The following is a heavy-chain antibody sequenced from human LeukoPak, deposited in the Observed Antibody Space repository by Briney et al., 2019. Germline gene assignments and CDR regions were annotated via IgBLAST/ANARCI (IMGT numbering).Heavy chain of an antibody. Sequence: QPGGSLRLSCAASGFSFRTYWMGWVRQAPGKGLEWVANTKPDGSAEYYADSVRGRFTASRDTANNLLYLQMNRLRAEDTAVYYCARDGGLHTNFDYWGQGTLLTVSS. CDR2: TKPDGSAE. V-gene: IGHV3-7*01. J-gene: IGHJ4*02. D-gene: IGHD2-15*01. CDR1: GFSFRTYW. CDR3: ARDGGLHTNFDY.